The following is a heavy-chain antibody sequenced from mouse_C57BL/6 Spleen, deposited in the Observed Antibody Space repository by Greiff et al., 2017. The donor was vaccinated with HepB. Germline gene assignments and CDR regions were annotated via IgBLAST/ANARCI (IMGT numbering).Heavy chain of an antibody. V-gene: IGHV5-6*02. J-gene: IGHJ2*01. CDR3: ARRKLEGYYFDY. CDR2: ISSGGSYT. CDR1: GFTFSSYG. D-gene: IGHD3-3*01. Sequence: EVMLVESGGDLVKPGGSLKLSCAASGFTFSSYGMSWVRQTPDKRLEWVATISSGGSYTYYPDSVKGRFTISRDNAKNTLYLQMSSLKSEDTAMYYCARRKLEGYYFDYWGQGTTLTVSS.